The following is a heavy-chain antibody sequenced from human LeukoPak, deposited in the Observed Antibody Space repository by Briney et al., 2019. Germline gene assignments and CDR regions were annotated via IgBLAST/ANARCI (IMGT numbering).Heavy chain of an antibody. V-gene: IGHV3-49*04. D-gene: IGHD6-13*01. J-gene: IGHJ6*02. CDR3: ARDHSSSWSPYYYYYYGMDV. Sequence: GGSLRLSCTASGFTFGDYAMSWVRQAPGKGLEWVGFIRSKAYGGTTEYAASVKGRFTISRDDSKSIAYLQMNSLKTEDTAVYYCARDHSSSWSPYYYYYYGMDVWGQGTTVTVSS. CDR1: GFTFGDYA. CDR2: IRSKAYGGTT.